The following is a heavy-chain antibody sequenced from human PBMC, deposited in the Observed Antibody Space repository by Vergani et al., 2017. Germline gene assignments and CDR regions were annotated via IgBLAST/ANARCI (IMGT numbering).Heavy chain of an antibody. V-gene: IGHV1-69*09. J-gene: IGHJ6*03. Sequence: QVPLVQSGAEVKKPGSSVKVSCKASGGTFSSYAISWVRQAPGQGLEWMGRIIPILGIANYAQKFQGRVTITADKSTSTAYMELSSLRSEDTAVYYCARVVRGVAVRPRGNYYYYYYMDVWGKGTTVTVSS. CDR3: ARVVRGVAVRPRGNYYYYYYMDV. CDR2: IIPILGIA. CDR1: GGTFSSYA. D-gene: IGHD3-10*01.